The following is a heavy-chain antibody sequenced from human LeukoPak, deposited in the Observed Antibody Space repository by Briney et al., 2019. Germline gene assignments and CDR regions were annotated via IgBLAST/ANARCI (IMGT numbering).Heavy chain of an antibody. CDR1: GFTFSNYW. V-gene: IGHV3-7*01. D-gene: IGHD5-18*01. CDR2: IKEDGSEQ. Sequence: GGSLRLSCEGSGFTFSNYWMSWVRQAPGKGLEWEANIKEDGSEQKYVDSVKGRFIISRDNAKNSLYLQMNSLRAEDTAVYYCARLRYSYAHYYHMDVWGKGTTVTVSS. J-gene: IGHJ6*03. CDR3: ARLRYSYAHYYHMDV.